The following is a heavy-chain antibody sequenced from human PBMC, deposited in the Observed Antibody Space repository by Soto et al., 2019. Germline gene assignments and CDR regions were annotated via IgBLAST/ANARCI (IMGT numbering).Heavy chain of an antibody. J-gene: IGHJ5*02. Sequence: QMVLQESGPGLVKPSETLSLTCNVSGGSISSFYWTWIRQPAGGRLEWIGRVYDSGSSNYNPSPMTRISMLSHRYTSQFPLSHYSVTAADTAVYYCRGGGAETDVYPCANWFDLWGQGILVTVSS. CDR3: RGGGAETDVYPCANWFDL. CDR1: GGSISSFY. D-gene: IGHD3-16*01. V-gene: IGHV4-4*07. CDR2: VYDSGSS.